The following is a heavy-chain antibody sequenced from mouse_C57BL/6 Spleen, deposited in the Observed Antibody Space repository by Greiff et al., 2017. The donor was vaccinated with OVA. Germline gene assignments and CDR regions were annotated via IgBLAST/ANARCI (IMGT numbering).Heavy chain of an antibody. D-gene: IGHD1-1*01. CDR2: IHPNSGST. Sequence: VQLQQPGAELVKPGASVKLSCKASGYTFTSYWMHWVKQRPGQGLEWIGMIHPNSGSTNYNEKFKSKATLTVDKSSSTAYMQLSSLTSEDSAVYYCARGPYYYGSSSTYYYAMDYWGQGTSVTVSS. V-gene: IGHV1-64*01. J-gene: IGHJ4*01. CDR1: GYTFTSYW. CDR3: ARGPYYYGSSSTYYYAMDY.